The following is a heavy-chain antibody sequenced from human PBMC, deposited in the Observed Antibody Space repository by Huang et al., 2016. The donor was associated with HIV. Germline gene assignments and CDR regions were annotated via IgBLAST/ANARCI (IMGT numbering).Heavy chain of an antibody. CDR3: SPTGDDYFYYYMDV. CDR2: VRRIAFGGGS. Sequence: VESGGDAVQSGRSLRLSCRGSVFIFNDFSINWFRQSPRKGMEWIGFVRRIAFGGGSKRAQSVKDRFSVSRDEAKNVACLQMENLQVDDTAVYYCSPTGDDYFYYYMDVWGNGTTVIVS. CDR1: VFIFNDFS. V-gene: IGHV3-49*03. J-gene: IGHJ6*03. D-gene: IGHD4-17*01.